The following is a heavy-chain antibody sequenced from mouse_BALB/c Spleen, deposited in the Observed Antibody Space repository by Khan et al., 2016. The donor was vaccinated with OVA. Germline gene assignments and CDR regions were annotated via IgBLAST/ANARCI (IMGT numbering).Heavy chain of an antibody. Sequence: EVQLQQSGAELVKSGATVKLSCTASGLNIKDTYMHWLKQWPEQGLEWIGRIDPPNGNTKYDPKFQGKATITADTSANTASLQLSSLTSEDSAVYYCTKERIDYWGQGTTLTVSS. CDR2: IDPPNGNT. V-gene: IGHV14-3*02. J-gene: IGHJ2*01. CDR3: TKERIDY. CDR1: GLNIKDTY.